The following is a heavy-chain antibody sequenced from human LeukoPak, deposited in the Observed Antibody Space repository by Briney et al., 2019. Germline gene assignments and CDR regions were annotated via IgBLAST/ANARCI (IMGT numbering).Heavy chain of an antibody. CDR2: ISGSGGST. J-gene: IGHJ4*02. V-gene: IGHV3-23*01. Sequence: PGGSLRPSCAASGFTFSSYAMSWVRQAPGKGLECVSAISGSGGSTYYADSVKGRFTISRDNSKNTLYLQMNSLRAEDTAVYYCAKDMGLQRYYFDYWGQGTLVTVSS. CDR3: AKDMGLQRYYFDY. CDR1: GFTFSSYA. D-gene: IGHD5-24*01.